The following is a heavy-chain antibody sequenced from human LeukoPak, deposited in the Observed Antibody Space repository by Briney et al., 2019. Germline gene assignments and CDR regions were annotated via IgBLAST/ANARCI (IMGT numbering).Heavy chain of an antibody. V-gene: IGHV1-18*01. CDR2: ISAYNGNT. Sequence: ASVKVSCKASGYTFTSYGISWVRQAPGQGLEWMGWISAYNGNTNYAQKLQGRVTMTTDTSTSTAYMELSRLRSDDTAVYYCARYSGSYYDPPFDYWGQGTLVTVSS. D-gene: IGHD1-26*01. J-gene: IGHJ4*02. CDR3: ARYSGSYYDPPFDY. CDR1: GYTFTSYG.